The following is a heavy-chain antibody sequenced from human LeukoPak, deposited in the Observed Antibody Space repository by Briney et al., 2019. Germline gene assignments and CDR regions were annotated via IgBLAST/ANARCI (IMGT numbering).Heavy chain of an antibody. D-gene: IGHD3-10*01. CDR1: GYTFTSYG. V-gene: IGHV1-18*01. CDR3: ARERDTMVWGVMSFWFDP. Sequence: ASVKVSCKASGYTFTSYGISWVRQAPGQGLEWMGWISAYNGNTNYAQKLQGRVTMTTDTSTSTAYMELRSLRSDDTAVYYCARERDTMVWGVMSFWFDPWGQGTLVTVSS. J-gene: IGHJ5*02. CDR2: ISAYNGNT.